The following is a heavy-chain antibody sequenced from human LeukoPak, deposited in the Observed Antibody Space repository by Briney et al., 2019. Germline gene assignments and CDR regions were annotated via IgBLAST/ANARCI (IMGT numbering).Heavy chain of an antibody. V-gene: IGHV3-30-3*01. Sequence: GGSLRLSCAASGFTFSSYAMSWVRQAPGKGLEWVAVISYDGSNKYYADSVKGRFTISRDNSKNTLYLQMNSLRAEDTAVYYCAREWQGDSSGYYYPEGDAFDIWGQGTMVTVSS. CDR1: GFTFSSYA. CDR2: ISYDGSNK. D-gene: IGHD3-22*01. CDR3: AREWQGDSSGYYYPEGDAFDI. J-gene: IGHJ3*02.